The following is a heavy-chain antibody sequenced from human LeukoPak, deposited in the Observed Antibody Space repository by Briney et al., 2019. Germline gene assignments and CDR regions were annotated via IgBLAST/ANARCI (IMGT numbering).Heavy chain of an antibody. CDR1: GFTFSSYG. Sequence: GGSLRLSCAASGFTFSSYGMRWVRQAPGKGLQWVSAISGSGGTTYYADSFMGRFTISRDNAENSLYLQINSLRAEDTAVYYCAGGVENHFDYWGQGTLVTVSS. D-gene: IGHD1-14*01. CDR2: ISGSGGTT. J-gene: IGHJ4*02. CDR3: AGGVENHFDY. V-gene: IGHV3-21*01.